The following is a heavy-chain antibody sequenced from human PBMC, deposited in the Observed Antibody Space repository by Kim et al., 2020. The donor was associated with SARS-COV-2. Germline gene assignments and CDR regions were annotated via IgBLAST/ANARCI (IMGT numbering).Heavy chain of an antibody. CDR2: VHSGGTT. CDR1: GDSVSSTAYF. D-gene: IGHD3-16*01. CDR3: ATRILASRGG. J-gene: IGHJ4*02. V-gene: IGHV4-39*01. Sequence: SETLSLTCTVSGDSVSSTAYFWVRLRQPPGKGREWIGSVHSGGTTSYNPSLRSRLTISMDTSKNQFPLNLMSVTAADTADYCCATRILASRGGWGQGTLVTVSS.